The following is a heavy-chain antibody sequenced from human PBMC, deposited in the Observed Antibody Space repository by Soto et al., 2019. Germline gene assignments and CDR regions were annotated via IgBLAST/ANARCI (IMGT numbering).Heavy chain of an antibody. J-gene: IGHJ3*02. Sequence: ASVKFSCKASGYTFTSYGISWVRQAPGQGLEWMGWISTFNSDANYAQKFRGRVTMTTDTSTNTAYMELRSLRADDTAVYYCVRDFFPSGSSYIDTFDIWGQGTTVTVSS. CDR1: GYTFTSYG. D-gene: IGHD3-10*01. V-gene: IGHV1-18*01. CDR3: VRDFFPSGSSYIDTFDI. CDR2: ISTFNSDA.